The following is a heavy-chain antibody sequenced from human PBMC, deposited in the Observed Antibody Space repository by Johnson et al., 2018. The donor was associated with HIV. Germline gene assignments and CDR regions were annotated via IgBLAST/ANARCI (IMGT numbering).Heavy chain of an antibody. CDR3: AKDGSGDVRGAFDI. V-gene: IGHV3-43*02. D-gene: IGHD3-10*02. CDR2: ISGSGGST. J-gene: IGHJ3*02. CDR1: GFTFSDYY. Sequence: VESGGGVVQPGRSLRLSCAASGFTFSDYYMTWIRQAPGKGLEWVSAISGSGGSTYYADSVKGRFTISRDNSKNSLYLQMNSLRTEDTALYYCAKDGSGDVRGAFDIWGQGTMVTVSS.